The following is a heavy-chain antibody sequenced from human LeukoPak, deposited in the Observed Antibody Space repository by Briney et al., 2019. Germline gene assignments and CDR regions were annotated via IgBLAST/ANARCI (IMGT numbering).Heavy chain of an antibody. D-gene: IGHD6-13*01. CDR3: ARVDSSSWDCYFDY. V-gene: IGHV1-2*02. Sequence: ASVKVSCKASGYTFTGYYMHWVRQAPGQGLEWMGWINPNSGGTNYAQKFQGRVTMPRDTSISTAYMELSRLRSDDTAVYYCARVDSSSWDCYFDYWGQGTLVTVSS. CDR2: INPNSGGT. J-gene: IGHJ4*02. CDR1: GYTFTGYY.